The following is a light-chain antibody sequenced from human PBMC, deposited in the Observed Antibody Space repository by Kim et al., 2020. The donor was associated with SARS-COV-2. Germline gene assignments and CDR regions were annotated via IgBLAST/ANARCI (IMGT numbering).Light chain of an antibody. CDR3: QQYDEYPWT. V-gene: IGKV1-5*03. CDR1: QSSSHW. J-gene: IGKJ1*01. Sequence: SSVGDRVTISCRASQSSSHWLAWYKQTSGKAPKVIIYGTSDLESGVPSRFSGSGSGTQFTLTITSLQPDDFAIYYCQQYDEYPWTFGQGTKVDIK. CDR2: GTS.